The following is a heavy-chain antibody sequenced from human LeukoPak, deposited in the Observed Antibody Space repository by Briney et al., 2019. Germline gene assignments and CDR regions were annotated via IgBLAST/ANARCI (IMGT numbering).Heavy chain of an antibody. D-gene: IGHD6-13*01. CDR2: IIPIFGTA. CDR3: ARDRGSSWYYYYYYMDV. Sequence: SVKVSCKASGGTFSSYAISWVRQAPGQGLEWMGGIIPIFGTANYAQKFRGRVTITADKSTSTAYMELSSLRSEDTAVYYCARDRGSSWYYYYYYMDVWGKGTTVTVSS. J-gene: IGHJ6*03. CDR1: GGTFSSYA. V-gene: IGHV1-69*06.